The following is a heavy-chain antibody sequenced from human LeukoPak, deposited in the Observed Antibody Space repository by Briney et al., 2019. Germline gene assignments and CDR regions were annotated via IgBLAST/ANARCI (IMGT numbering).Heavy chain of an antibody. Sequence: PGGTLRLSCAASGFTFSSFGMSWVRQAPGKGLEWVSAISSTGGTAYYADSVKGRVTISRDNSKNTLYLQMNSLRAEDTAIYYCAKNGDRGAYCSGGSCYPYYYYMDVWGKGTTVTISS. V-gene: IGHV3-23*01. CDR3: AKNGDRGAYCSGGSCYPYYYYMDV. D-gene: IGHD2-15*01. CDR1: GFTFSSFG. J-gene: IGHJ6*03. CDR2: ISSTGGTA.